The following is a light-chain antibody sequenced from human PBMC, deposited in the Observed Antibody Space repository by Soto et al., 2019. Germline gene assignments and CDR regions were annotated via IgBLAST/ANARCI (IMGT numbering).Light chain of an antibody. Sequence: EIVMTQSPATLSRSPGERDTLSCRASQSVSSNLAWYQQKPGQAPRLLIYGASTRATGIPARFSGSGSGTEFTLTISSLQSEDFAVYYCQQYNNWRTFGQGTKVEIK. J-gene: IGKJ1*01. V-gene: IGKV3-15*01. CDR2: GAS. CDR3: QQYNNWRT. CDR1: QSVSSN.